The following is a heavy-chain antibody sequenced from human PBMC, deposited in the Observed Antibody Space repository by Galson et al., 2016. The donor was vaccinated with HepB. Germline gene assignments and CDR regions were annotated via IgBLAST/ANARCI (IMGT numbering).Heavy chain of an antibody. J-gene: IGHJ4*02. Sequence: SLRLSCAASGFTFSSYNLNWVRQAPGKGLEWVSSISRGSAYIYYADSVKGRFTISRDNAKNSLYLQMHSLRAEDTAVYYCAREAPIAAHGASDCWGQGTQGTVSS. D-gene: IGHD6-13*01. CDR1: GFTFSSYN. V-gene: IGHV3-21*01. CDR3: AREAPIAAHGASDC. CDR2: ISRGSAYI.